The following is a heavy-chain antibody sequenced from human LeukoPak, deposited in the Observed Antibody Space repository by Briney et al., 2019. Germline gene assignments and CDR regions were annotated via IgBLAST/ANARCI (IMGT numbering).Heavy chain of an antibody. D-gene: IGHD3-3*02. CDR2: INPNSGGT. J-gene: IGHJ2*01. CDR1: GYTFTGYY. Sequence: ASVKVSCKASGYTFTGYYMHWVRQAPGQGLEWMGRINPNSGGTNYAQKFQGRVTMTRDTSISTAYMELSRLRSDDTAVYYCARIAFPGWYFDLWGRGTLVTVSS. V-gene: IGHV1-2*06. CDR3: ARIAFPGWYFDL.